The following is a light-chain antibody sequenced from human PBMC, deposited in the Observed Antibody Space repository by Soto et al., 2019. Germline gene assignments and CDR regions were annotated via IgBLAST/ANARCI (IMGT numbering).Light chain of an antibody. V-gene: IGLV2-14*01. CDR3: TSYRGSTTLVV. J-gene: IGLJ2*01. CDR1: SSDVGGYDS. Sequence: QSVLTQPASVSGSPGQSITISCSGTSSDVGGYDSVSWYQQHPGKAPKLMIYEVTNRPSGVSNRFSGSKSGNTASLTISGLRAEDEADYYCTSYRGSTTLVVFGGGTKVTVL. CDR2: EVT.